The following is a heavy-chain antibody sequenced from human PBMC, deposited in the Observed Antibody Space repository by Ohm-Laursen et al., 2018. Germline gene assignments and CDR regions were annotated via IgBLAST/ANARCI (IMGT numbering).Heavy chain of an antibody. CDR3: ARASAGLQH. V-gene: IGHV3-23*01. CDR2: ISGSGDNT. CDR1: GFTFSSHA. Sequence: SLRLSCAASGFTFSSHAMSWVRQAPGKGLEWVSGISGSGDNTYYADSVKGRFTISRDNSKNALYVQMNSLRAEDTAVYFCARASAGLQHWGQGTLVTVSS. J-gene: IGHJ1*01. D-gene: IGHD6-13*01.